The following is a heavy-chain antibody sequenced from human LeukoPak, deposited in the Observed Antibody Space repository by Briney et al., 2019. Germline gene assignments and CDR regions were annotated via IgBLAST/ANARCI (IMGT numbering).Heavy chain of an antibody. CDR2: ISSSSSYI. D-gene: IGHD6-19*01. CDR1: GFTFSSYS. V-gene: IGHV3-21*01. CDR3: ARDQYSSGWFDPVDY. J-gene: IGHJ4*02. Sequence: GGSLRLSCAASGFTFSSYSMNWVRQAPGKGLEWVSSISSSSSYIYYADSVTGRFTISRDNAKNSLYLQMNSLRAEDTAVYYCARDQYSSGWFDPVDYWGQGTLVAVSS.